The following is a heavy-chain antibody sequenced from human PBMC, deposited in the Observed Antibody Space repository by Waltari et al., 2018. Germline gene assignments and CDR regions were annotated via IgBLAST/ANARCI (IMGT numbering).Heavy chain of an antibody. D-gene: IGHD3-3*01. Sequence: QVQLQESGPGLVKPSETLSLTCTVSGGSISSYYWSWIRQPAGKGLEWIGRIYVSGSTNYNPSLKSRVTMSLDTSQNRFSLTLSSVTAADTAVYYCARVFWTSASSGVSFLDPWGQGTLVTVSS. CDR1: GGSISSYY. CDR2: IYVSGST. V-gene: IGHV4-4*07. J-gene: IGHJ5*02. CDR3: ARVFWTSASSGVSFLDP.